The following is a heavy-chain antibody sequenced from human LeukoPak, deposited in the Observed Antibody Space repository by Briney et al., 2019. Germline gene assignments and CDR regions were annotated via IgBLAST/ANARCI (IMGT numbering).Heavy chain of an antibody. CDR1: GYTFTGYY. CDR2: ISPNGGGT. CDR3: ARVRLGELLSYFDY. V-gene: IGHV1-2*02. D-gene: IGHD3-10*01. Sequence: ASVKVSCKASGYTFTGYYMHWVRQAPGQGLEWMGWISPNGGGTNYAQKFQGRVTMTRDTSISTAYMELSRLRSDDTAVYYCARVRLGELLSYFDYWGQGTLVTVSS. J-gene: IGHJ4*02.